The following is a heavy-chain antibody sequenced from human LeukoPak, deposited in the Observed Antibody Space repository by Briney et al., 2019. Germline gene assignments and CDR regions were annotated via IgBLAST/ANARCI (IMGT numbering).Heavy chain of an antibody. CDR1: GFTVSSNY. D-gene: IGHD3-9*01. Sequence: GGSLRLSCAASGFTVSSNYMSWVRQAPGKGLEWVSVIYSGGSTYYADSVKGRFTISRDNSKNTLYLQMNSLRAEDTAVYYCASENYDILTGSDYWGQGTLVTVSS. J-gene: IGHJ4*02. V-gene: IGHV3-66*01. CDR2: IYSGGST. CDR3: ASENYDILTGSDY.